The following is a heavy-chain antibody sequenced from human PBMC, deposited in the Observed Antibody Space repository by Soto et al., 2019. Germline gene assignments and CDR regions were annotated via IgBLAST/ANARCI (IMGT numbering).Heavy chain of an antibody. CDR1: GYSFTSYW. V-gene: IGHV5-51*01. CDR2: IYPGDSDT. CDR3: ARHRFLEYDAFDI. J-gene: IGHJ3*02. D-gene: IGHD3-3*01. Sequence: GESLKISCKGSGYSFTSYWIGWVRQMPGKGLEWMGIIYPGDSDTRCSPSFQGQVTISADKSISTAYLQWSSLKASDTAMYYCARHRFLEYDAFDIWGQGTMVTVSS.